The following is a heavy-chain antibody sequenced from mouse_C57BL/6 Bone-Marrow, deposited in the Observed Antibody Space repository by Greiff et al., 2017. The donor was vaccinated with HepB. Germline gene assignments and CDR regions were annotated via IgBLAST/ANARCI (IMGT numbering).Heavy chain of an antibody. CDR2: IDPSDSYT. V-gene: IGHV1-69*01. CDR3: AFTTVVAPYAMDY. CDR1: GYTFTSYW. D-gene: IGHD1-1*01. Sequence: QVQLQQPGAELVMPGASVKLSCKASGYTFTSYWMHWVKQRPGQGLEWIGEIDPSDSYTNYNQKFKDKATLTVDKSSSTAYMQLSSLTSEDSAVYYCAFTTVVAPYAMDYWGQGTAVTVSS. J-gene: IGHJ4*01.